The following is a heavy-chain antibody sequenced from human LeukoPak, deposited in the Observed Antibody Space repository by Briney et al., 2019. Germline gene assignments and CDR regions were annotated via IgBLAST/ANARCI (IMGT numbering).Heavy chain of an antibody. V-gene: IGHV3-74*01. CDR2: INTDGSTT. J-gene: IGHJ4*02. D-gene: IGHD6-19*01. Sequence: GESLRLSCVASGFTFSTYWMYWVRQVPGKGLVWVSRINTDGSTTSYADSVRGRFTISRDNAKNTVYLQMDSLRAEDTAVYYCAREQSNSGWKYFDYWGQGTLVTVSS. CDR3: AREQSNSGWKYFDY. CDR1: GFTFSTYW.